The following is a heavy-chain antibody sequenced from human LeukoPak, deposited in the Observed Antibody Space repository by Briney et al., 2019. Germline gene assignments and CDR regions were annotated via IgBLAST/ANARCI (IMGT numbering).Heavy chain of an antibody. CDR1: GYTFTGYY. D-gene: IGHD6-13*01. V-gene: IGHV1-2*02. J-gene: IGHJ5*02. Sequence: ASVKVSCKASGYTFTGYYMHWVRQAPGQGLEWMGWINPNSGGTNYAQKFQGRVTMTRDTSISTAYMELSRLRSDDTAVYYCARGGYSSSQPSNWFDPWGQETLVTVSS. CDR2: INPNSGGT. CDR3: ARGGYSSSQPSNWFDP.